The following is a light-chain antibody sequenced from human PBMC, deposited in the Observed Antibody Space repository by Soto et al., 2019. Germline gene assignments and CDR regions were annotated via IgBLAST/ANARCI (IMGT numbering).Light chain of an antibody. CDR3: QQRGNWPLT. CDR2: EAS. Sequence: EIVLTQSPATLSLSPGERANLSCRASQYVSTYLAWYQQKPGQAPRLLIHEASNRATGIPARFSGSGSTTDFTLTISSLEPEDFAVYYCQQRGNWPLTFGGGTKVEIK. V-gene: IGKV3-11*01. CDR1: QYVSTY. J-gene: IGKJ4*01.